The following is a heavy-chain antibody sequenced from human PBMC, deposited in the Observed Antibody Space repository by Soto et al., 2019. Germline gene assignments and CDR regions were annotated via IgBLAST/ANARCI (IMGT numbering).Heavy chain of an antibody. Sequence: GASVKVSCKVSGYTLTELSMHWVRQAPGKGLEWMGGFDPEDGETIYAQKFQGRVTMTEDTSTDTAYMELSSLRSEDTAVYYCARANYHGSGSPDSYYYGIDVWGQGTTVTVSS. CDR2: FDPEDGET. D-gene: IGHD3-10*01. J-gene: IGHJ6*02. V-gene: IGHV1-24*01. CDR3: ARANYHGSGSPDSYYYGIDV. CDR1: GYTLTELS.